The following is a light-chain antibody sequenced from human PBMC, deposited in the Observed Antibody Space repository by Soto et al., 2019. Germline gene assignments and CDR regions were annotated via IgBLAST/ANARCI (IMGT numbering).Light chain of an antibody. CDR1: QSVSSSY. Sequence: EIVLTQSPGTLSLSPGERVTLSCRASQSVSSSYLAWYQQKPGQAPRLLIYGASSRATGIPDRFSGSGSGTDFTLTISRLETEDFAVYYCQQYGSSLSITFGQGTRLENK. CDR3: QQYGSSLSIT. CDR2: GAS. J-gene: IGKJ5*01. V-gene: IGKV3-20*01.